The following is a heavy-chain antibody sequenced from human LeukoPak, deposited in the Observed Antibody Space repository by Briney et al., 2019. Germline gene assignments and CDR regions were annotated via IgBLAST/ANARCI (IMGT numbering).Heavy chain of an antibody. Sequence: GASVKVSCKASGYTFTSYFMHWVRQAPGQGLEWMGWMNPYSGNTGYAQKFQGRVTMTRSTSISTAYMELGSLTSEDTAVYYCTRGSQNCASASCYNFWGQGTLVTVSS. CDR3: TRGSQNCASASCYNF. J-gene: IGHJ4*02. CDR2: MNPYSGNT. D-gene: IGHD2-2*02. V-gene: IGHV1-8*02. CDR1: GYTFTSYF.